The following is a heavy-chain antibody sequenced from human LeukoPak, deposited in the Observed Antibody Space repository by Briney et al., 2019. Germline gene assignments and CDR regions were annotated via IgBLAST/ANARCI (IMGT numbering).Heavy chain of an antibody. D-gene: IGHD6-19*01. J-gene: IGHJ4*02. V-gene: IGHV4-4*07. CDR3: ARAAGRYSSGWYYFDY. CDR1: GVSISTYY. Sequence: SEALSLTCTVSGVSISTYYWSWIRQPAGKGLEWIGRIYSSGSTNYNPSLKSRVTMSVDTSKNQFSLKLNSVTAADTAVYYCARAAGRYSSGWYYFDYWGQGTLVTVSS. CDR2: IYSSGST.